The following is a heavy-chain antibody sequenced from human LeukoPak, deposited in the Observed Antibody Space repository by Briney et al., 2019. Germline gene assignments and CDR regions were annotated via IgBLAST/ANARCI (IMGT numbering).Heavy chain of an antibody. D-gene: IGHD3-10*01. CDR1: GGSISSYY. V-gene: IGHV4-4*07. J-gene: IGHJ4*02. Sequence: SETLSLTCTVSGGSISSYYWSWIRQPAGKGLEWIGRIYTSGSTNYNPSLKSRVTMSVDTSKNQFSLKLSSVTAADTAVYYCARDRWNLWSPYYFDYWGQGTLVTVSS. CDR2: IYTSGST. CDR3: ARDRWNLWSPYYFDY.